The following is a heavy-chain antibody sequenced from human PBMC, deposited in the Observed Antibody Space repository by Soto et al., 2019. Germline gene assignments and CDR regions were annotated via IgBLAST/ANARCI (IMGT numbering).Heavy chain of an antibody. CDR2: IRGGGSSA. V-gene: IGHV3-74*01. CDR1: GFTFSSYA. Sequence: GGSLRLSCAASGFTFSSYAMSWVRQAPGKGLRWVSRIRGGGSSACYADSAEGRFTISRDNAKNTVYLQMNSLGAEDTAVYWCERGIRNYYGVDVWGKGTTVTVSS. CDR3: ERGIRNYYGVDV. J-gene: IGHJ6*04.